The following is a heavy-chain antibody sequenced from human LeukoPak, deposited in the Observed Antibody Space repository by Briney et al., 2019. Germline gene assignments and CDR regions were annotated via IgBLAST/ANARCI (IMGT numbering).Heavy chain of an antibody. CDR3: ARASSGWYGY. D-gene: IGHD6-19*01. V-gene: IGHV3-64*01. CDR1: GFTFSSYA. CDR2: ISSNGGST. Sequence: GGSLRLSCVVSGFTFSSYAMHWVRQAPGKGLEYVSAISSNGGSTYYANSVKGRFTISRDNSKNTLYLQMGSLRVEDMAVYYCARASSGWYGYWGQGTLVTVSS. J-gene: IGHJ4*02.